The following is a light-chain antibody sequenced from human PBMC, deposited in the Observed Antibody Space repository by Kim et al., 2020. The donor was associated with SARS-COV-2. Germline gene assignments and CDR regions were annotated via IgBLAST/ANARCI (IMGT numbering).Light chain of an antibody. CDR1: QSVSSNF. CDR3: HQYGTSPYT. V-gene: IGKV3-20*01. J-gene: IGKJ2*01. Sequence: SQGERATPSCRASQSVSSNFLAWCKQKPGQAPRLLIYGASNRATGIPDRFSGSGSGTDFTLTISRLEPEDFVVYFCHQYGTSPYTFGQGTKLEI. CDR2: GAS.